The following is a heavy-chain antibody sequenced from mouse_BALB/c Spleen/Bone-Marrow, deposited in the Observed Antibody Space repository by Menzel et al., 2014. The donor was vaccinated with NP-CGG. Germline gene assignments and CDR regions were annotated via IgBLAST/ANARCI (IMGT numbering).Heavy chain of an antibody. J-gene: IGHJ2*01. Sequence: EVHLVESGGGLVQPGGSLRLSCATSGFTFTDYYMSWVRQPPGRALEWLGFIRDKANGYTTEYSASVKGRFTISRDNSQSIVYLQMNTLRTEDSATYYCARDDGNYLCFDYWGQGTTLTVSS. CDR3: ARDDGNYLCFDY. V-gene: IGHV7-3*02. CDR2: IRDKANGYTT. CDR1: GFTFTDYY. D-gene: IGHD2-1*01.